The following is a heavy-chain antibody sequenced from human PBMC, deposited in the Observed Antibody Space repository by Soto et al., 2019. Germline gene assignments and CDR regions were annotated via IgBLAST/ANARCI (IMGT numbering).Heavy chain of an antibody. Sequence: APVKVSCKASGYTIASYGMSWVRQAPGQGLEWMGWISAYNGNTNYAQKLQGRVTMTTDTSTSTAYMELRSLRSDDTAVYYCARGRDWNAEGRYYSGMDVWGQGTTVTGSS. CDR3: ARGRDWNAEGRYYSGMDV. CDR2: ISAYNGNT. CDR1: GYTIASYG. D-gene: IGHD1-1*01. J-gene: IGHJ6*02. V-gene: IGHV1-18*01.